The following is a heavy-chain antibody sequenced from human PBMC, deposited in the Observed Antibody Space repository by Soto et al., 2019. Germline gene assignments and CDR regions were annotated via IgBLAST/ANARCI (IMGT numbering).Heavy chain of an antibody. CDR2: ISGSGGST. D-gene: IGHD3-16*01. J-gene: IGHJ4*02. CDR3: AKVLEGESTVDY. V-gene: IGHV3-23*01. Sequence: EVQLLESGGGLVQPGGSLRLSCAASGFTFSSYAMSWVRQAPGKGLEWVSAISGSGGSTYYADSVKGRFTISRDNSKNPLYLQMNSLRAEDTAVYYCAKVLEGESTVDYWGQGTLVTVSS. CDR1: GFTFSSYA.